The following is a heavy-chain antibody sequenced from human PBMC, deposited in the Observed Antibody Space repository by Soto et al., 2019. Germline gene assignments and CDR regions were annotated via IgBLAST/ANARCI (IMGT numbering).Heavy chain of an antibody. CDR2: IYPGDSDT. CDR3: ARNIVVVPAAAIAFDI. Sequence: PXESLTISCKGSGYSFTSYWIGLVRQMPGKGLEWMGIIYPGDSDTRYSPSFQGQVTISADKSISTAYLQWSSLKASDTAMYYCARNIVVVPAAAIAFDIWGQGTMVTVSS. J-gene: IGHJ3*02. V-gene: IGHV5-51*01. D-gene: IGHD2-2*01. CDR1: GYSFTSYW.